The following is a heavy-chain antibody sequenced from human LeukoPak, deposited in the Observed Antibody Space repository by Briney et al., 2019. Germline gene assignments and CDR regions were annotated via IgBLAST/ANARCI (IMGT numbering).Heavy chain of an antibody. CDR2: IYYSGST. Sequence: SETLSLTCTVSGGSISSSSYYWGWIRQPPGKGLEWIGSIYYSGSTYYNPSLKSRVTISVDTSKNQFSLKLSSVTAADTAVYYCASPNPDYCSSTSCDAQRSFDYWGQGTLVTVSS. V-gene: IGHV4-39*01. CDR1: GGSISSSSYY. D-gene: IGHD2-2*01. J-gene: IGHJ4*02. CDR3: ASPNPDYCSSTSCDAQRSFDY.